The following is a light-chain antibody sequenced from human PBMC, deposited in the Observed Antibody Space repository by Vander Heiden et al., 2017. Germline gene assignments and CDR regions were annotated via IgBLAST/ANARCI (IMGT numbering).Light chain of an antibody. CDR3: QQDNSYPGP. CDR2: KAS. Sequence: DIQMTQPPSTLSASVGDSVTIPCRASQSISSWLAWYQQKPGKAPKLLLYKASSLESGVPSRFSGSGSGTEFTLTLSSLQPDDFATYYCQQDNSYPGPFGQGTKVEIK. J-gene: IGKJ1*01. CDR1: QSISSW. V-gene: IGKV1-5*03.